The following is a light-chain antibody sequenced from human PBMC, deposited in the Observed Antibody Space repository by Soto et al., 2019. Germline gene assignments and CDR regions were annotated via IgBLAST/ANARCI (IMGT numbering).Light chain of an antibody. CDR3: QQRSTWPPFT. Sequence: EIVLTQSPAPLSLSPGERATLSCRASQSVSSYLAWYQQKPGQAPRLLIYDASNRATGIPARFSGSVSETAVTLTISSLEPEDFPVYYCQQRSTWPPFTFGQGTRLEI. CDR1: QSVSSY. J-gene: IGKJ5*01. CDR2: DAS. V-gene: IGKV3-11*01.